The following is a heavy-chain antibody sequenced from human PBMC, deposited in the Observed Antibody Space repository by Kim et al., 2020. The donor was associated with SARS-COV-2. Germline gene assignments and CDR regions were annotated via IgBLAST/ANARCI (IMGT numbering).Heavy chain of an antibody. D-gene: IGHD7-27*01. CDR2: IYSGGST. CDR3: AREGTGDKDY. V-gene: IGHV3-53*01. CDR1: GFTVSSNY. Sequence: GGSLRLSCEASGFTVSSNYMSWVRQAPGKGLEWVSVIYSGGSTYYADSAKGRFTISRDNSKNMLYLQMNSLRVEDTAVYFCAREGTGDKDYWGQGTLVTV. J-gene: IGHJ4*02.